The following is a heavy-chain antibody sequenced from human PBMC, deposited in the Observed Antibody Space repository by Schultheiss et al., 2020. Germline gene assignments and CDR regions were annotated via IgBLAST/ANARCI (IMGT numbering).Heavy chain of an antibody. CDR1: GFTFSSYG. CDR3: ARVTAGMGY. V-gene: IGHV3-30*19. D-gene: IGHD3-16*01. Sequence: GESLKISCAAAGFTFSSYGMHWVRQAPGKGLEWVAVISYDGSNKYYADSVKGRFTISRDNSKNTLYLQMNSLRAEDTAVYYCARVTAGMGYWGQGTLVTVSS. J-gene: IGHJ4*02. CDR2: ISYDGSNK.